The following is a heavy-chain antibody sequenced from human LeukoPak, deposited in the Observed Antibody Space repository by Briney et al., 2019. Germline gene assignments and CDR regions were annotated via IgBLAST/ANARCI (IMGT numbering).Heavy chain of an antibody. CDR1: GFTPIHYW. CDR3: ARDKIVGATHFDY. V-gene: IGHV3-7*01. CDR2: IKQDGSEK. J-gene: IGHJ4*02. Sequence: GGSLRLSCALSGFTPIHYWMTWVRQAPGKGLEWVANIKQDGSEKYYVDSVKGRFTISRDNAKNSLYLQMNSLRAEDTAVYYCARDKIVGATHFDYWGQGTLVTVSS. D-gene: IGHD1-26*01.